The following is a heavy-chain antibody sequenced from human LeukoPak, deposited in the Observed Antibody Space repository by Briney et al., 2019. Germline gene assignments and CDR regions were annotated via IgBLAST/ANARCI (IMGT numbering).Heavy chain of an antibody. CDR3: ARLSSGWYSNYFDY. V-gene: IGHV4-34*01. CDR1: GGSFSGYY. J-gene: IGHJ4*02. CDR2: INHSGST. D-gene: IGHD6-19*01. Sequence: PSETLSLTCAVYGGSFSGYYWSWIRQPPGKGLEWIGEINHSGSTNYNPSLKSRVTISVDTSKNQFSLKLSSVTAADTAVYYCARLSSGWYSNYFDYWGQGTLVTVSS.